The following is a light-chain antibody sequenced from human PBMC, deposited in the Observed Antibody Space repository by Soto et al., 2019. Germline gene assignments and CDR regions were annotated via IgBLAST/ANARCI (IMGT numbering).Light chain of an antibody. CDR1: SSDVGGYNY. Sequence: QSVLTQPAPVSGSPGQSITISCTGTSSDVGGYNYVSWYQQHPGKAPKLMIYEVSNRPSGVSNRFSGSKSGNTASLTISGLQAEDEADYYCGSYASNIYVFGTGTKLTVL. J-gene: IGLJ1*01. CDR3: GSYASNIYV. V-gene: IGLV2-14*01. CDR2: EVS.